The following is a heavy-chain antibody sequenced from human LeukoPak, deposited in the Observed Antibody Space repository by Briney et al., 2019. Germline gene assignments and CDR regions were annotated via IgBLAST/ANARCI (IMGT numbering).Heavy chain of an antibody. CDR1: GYSISSGYY. V-gene: IGHV4-38-2*02. D-gene: IGHD6-19*01. CDR2: IHHSGST. CDR3: ARDPVAVAGTDGMDV. Sequence: PSETLSLTCTVSGYSISSGYYWGWIRQPPGKGLEWIGSIHHSGSTYYNPSLKSRVTISVDTSKNQFSLKLSSVTAADTAVYYCARDPVAVAGTDGMDVWGQGTTVTVSS. J-gene: IGHJ6*02.